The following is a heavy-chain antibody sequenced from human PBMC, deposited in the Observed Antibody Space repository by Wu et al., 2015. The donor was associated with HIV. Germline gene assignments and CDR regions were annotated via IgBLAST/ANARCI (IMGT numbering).Heavy chain of an antibody. CDR2: MIPLFRTS. D-gene: IGHD1-26*01. Sequence: QVQLVQSGAEVKKPGSSVKVSCKTSGGSFNNFAVNWVRQAPGQGLEWMGVMIPLFRTSNYAQKFQGRVTITTDESPTTAYLEVSSPRSDDTAIYYCATAKSGAHFHYYPMDVWGQGTTVTVSS. J-gene: IGHJ6*02. CDR3: ATAKSGAHFHYYPMDV. CDR1: GGSFNNFA. V-gene: IGHV1-69*05.